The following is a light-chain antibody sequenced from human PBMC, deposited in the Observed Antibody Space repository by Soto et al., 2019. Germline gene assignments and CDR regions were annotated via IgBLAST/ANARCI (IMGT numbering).Light chain of an antibody. CDR1: QSVSSSY. CDR2: GAS. J-gene: IGKJ4*01. Sequence: EIVLTQSPGTLSLSPGERATLSCRASQSVSSSYLAWYQQKPGQAPRLLIYGASSRATGIPDRFSGSGSGTDFTLTISRLEPEDFAVYYCKQYGSSPAFGGGTKVEI. CDR3: KQYGSSPA. V-gene: IGKV3-20*01.